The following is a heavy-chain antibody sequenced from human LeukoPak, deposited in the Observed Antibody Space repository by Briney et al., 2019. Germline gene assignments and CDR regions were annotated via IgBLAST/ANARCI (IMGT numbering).Heavy chain of an antibody. CDR1: GFTFDDYA. Sequence: PGRSLRLSCAASGFTFDDYAMHWVRQAPGRGLEGVSGISWNSGSIGYADSVKGRFTISRDNSKNTLYLQMNSLRAEDTAVYYCAKDASPDSYSEYWGQGTLVTVSS. J-gene: IGHJ4*02. CDR2: ISWNSGSI. CDR3: AKDASPDSYSEY. V-gene: IGHV3-9*01.